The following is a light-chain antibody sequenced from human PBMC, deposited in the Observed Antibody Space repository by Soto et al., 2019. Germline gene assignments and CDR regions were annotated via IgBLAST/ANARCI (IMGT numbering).Light chain of an antibody. Sequence: DVRMNMSPASVSAYVGDRVTITCRASQSISGYLNWYQKKSGQAPRLLMYAASSLQSGVPSRFSGSGSGTDFTLTISSLQPEDSATYYCQQRDSLPWPFSHGTKVDIK. V-gene: IGKV1-39*01. CDR1: QSISGY. CDR2: AAS. CDR3: QQRDSLPWP. J-gene: IGKJ1*01.